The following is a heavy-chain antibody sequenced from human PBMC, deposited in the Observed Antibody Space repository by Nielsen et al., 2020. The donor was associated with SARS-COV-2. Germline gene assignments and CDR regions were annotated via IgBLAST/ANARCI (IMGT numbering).Heavy chain of an antibody. D-gene: IGHD5-18*01. CDR2: IKQDGSEK. J-gene: IGHJ6*02. CDR3: ARMRRGYSYGYSHYYYYGMDV. CDR1: GFTFSSYW. Sequence: GESLKISCAASGFTFSSYWMSWVRQAPGKGLEWVANIKQDGSEKYYADSVKGRFTISRDNSKNTLYLQMNSLRAEDTAVYYCARMRRGYSYGYSHYYYYGMDVWGQGTTVTVSS. V-gene: IGHV3-7*02.